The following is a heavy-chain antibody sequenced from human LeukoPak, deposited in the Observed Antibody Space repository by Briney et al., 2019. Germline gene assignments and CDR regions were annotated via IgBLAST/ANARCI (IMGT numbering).Heavy chain of an antibody. J-gene: IGHJ3*02. V-gene: IGHV4-31*03. CDR2: IYYSGST. CDR3: ARVSDYYDSSGYYASHAFDI. D-gene: IGHD3-22*01. CDR1: GGSISSGGYY. Sequence: SETLSLTCTVPGGSISSGGYYWSWIRQHPGKGQEWIGYIYYSGSTYYNPSLKSRVTISVDTSKNQFSLKLSSVTAADTAVYYCARVSDYYDSSGYYASHAFDIWGQGTMVTVSS.